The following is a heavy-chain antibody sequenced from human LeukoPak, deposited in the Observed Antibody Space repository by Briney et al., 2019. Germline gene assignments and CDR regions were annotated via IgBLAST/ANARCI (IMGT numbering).Heavy chain of an antibody. J-gene: IGHJ4*02. CDR3: ARGVVTSVVVFDY. CDR2: IYYSGRT. V-gene: IGHV4-59*01. Sequence: SETLSLTCTVSGGSISSYYWSWIRQSPGKGLEWIGYIYYSGRTNYNPSLKSRVTISVDTSKNQFSLKLSSVTAADTAVYYCARGVVTSVVVFDYWGQGTLVTVSS. D-gene: IGHD4-23*01. CDR1: GGSISSYY.